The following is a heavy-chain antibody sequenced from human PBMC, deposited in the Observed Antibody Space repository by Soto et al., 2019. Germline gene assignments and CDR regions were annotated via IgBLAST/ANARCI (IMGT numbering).Heavy chain of an antibody. V-gene: IGHV4-38-2*01. CDR2: IYHSGST. Sequence: TLSLTCAVSGYSISSGYYWGWIRQSPGEGLEWIGSIYHSGSTYYNPSLKSRVTISVDTSKNQFSLKLSSVTAADTAMYYCARRHSSSWYGLDYWGQGTLVTVSS. D-gene: IGHD6-13*01. CDR1: GYSISSGYY. CDR3: ARRHSSSWYGLDY. J-gene: IGHJ4*02.